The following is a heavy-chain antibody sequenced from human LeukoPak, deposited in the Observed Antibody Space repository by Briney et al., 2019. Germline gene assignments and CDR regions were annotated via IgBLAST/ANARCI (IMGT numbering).Heavy chain of an antibody. CDR2: IIPIFGTA. Sequence: GTSVKVSCKASGGTFSSYAISWVRQAPGQGLEWMGGIIPIFGTANYAQKFQGRVTITADESTSTAYMELSSLRSEDTAVYYCARGLGDIVVVPAATYYYYYGMDVWGQGTTVTVSS. CDR3: ARGLGDIVVVPAATYYYYYGMDV. D-gene: IGHD2-2*01. J-gene: IGHJ6*02. V-gene: IGHV1-69*13. CDR1: GGTFSSYA.